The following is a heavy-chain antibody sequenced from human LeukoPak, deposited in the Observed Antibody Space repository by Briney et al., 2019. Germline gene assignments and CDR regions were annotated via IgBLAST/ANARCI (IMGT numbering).Heavy chain of an antibody. CDR1: GFTFDDYA. Sequence: GRSLRLSCAASGFTFDDYAMHWVRQAPGKGLEWVSGISWNSGSIGYADSVRGRFTISRDNAKNSLYLQMNSLRAEDMALYYCAREVIAVAGTGPPFKYFQHWGQGTLVTVSS. J-gene: IGHJ1*01. CDR2: ISWNSGSI. V-gene: IGHV3-9*03. CDR3: AREVIAVAGTGPPFKYFQH. D-gene: IGHD6-19*01.